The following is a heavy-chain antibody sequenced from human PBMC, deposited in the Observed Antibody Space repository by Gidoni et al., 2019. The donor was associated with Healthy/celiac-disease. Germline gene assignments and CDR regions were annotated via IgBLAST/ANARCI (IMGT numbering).Heavy chain of an antibody. V-gene: IGHV3-15*01. CDR2: IKSKTDGGTT. CDR1: GFTFSNAW. J-gene: IGHJ4*02. D-gene: IGHD3-22*01. CDR3: TTTYYDSSGYYPFDY. Sequence: EVQLVESGGGLVKPGGSIRLSCAASGFTFSNAWMSWVRQATGKGLEWVGRIKSKTDGGTTDYAEPVKGRFTISRDDSKNTLYLQMNSLKTEDTAVYYCTTTYYDSSGYYPFDYWGQGTLVTVSS.